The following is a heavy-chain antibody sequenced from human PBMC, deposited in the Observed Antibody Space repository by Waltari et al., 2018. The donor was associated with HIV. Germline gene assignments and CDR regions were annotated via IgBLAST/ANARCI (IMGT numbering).Heavy chain of an antibody. Sequence: QVQLVEAGGGVVQPGRSLRLSCTASGFIFSSSRMHWVRQAPGKGLEWVAVVWYDGNNKYYADSVKGRFTISRDNSKNTLYLQMNNLRVEDTAVYYCARTPYDTSGYCFDYWGQGTLVTVSS. J-gene: IGHJ4*02. V-gene: IGHV3-33*01. CDR2: VWYDGNNK. D-gene: IGHD3-22*01. CDR1: GFIFSSSR. CDR3: ARTPYDTSGYCFDY.